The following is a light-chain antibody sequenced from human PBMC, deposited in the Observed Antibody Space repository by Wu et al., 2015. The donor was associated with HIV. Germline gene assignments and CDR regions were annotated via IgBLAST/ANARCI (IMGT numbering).Light chain of an antibody. CDR1: QIIATN. Sequence: EIVMTQSPATLSVSPGGRVTLSCRASQIIATNLAWYQQKPGQPPRLLIYDASTRATGFPARFSGGGSGTEFTLTISSLQSEDFAIHFCQQYNNWPPTFGPGTKVDIK. J-gene: IGKJ3*01. CDR3: QQYNNWPPT. V-gene: IGKV3-15*01. CDR2: DAS.